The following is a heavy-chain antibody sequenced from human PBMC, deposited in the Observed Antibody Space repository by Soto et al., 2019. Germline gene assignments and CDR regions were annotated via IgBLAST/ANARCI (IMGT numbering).Heavy chain of an antibody. Sequence: SQTLSLTCTVSGGSISSSSYYWGWIRQPPGKGLEWIGSIYYSGSTYYNPSLKSRVTISVDTSKNQFSLKLSSVTAADTAVYYCARHAWRWGRFWYFDLWGRGTLVTVSS. CDR2: IYYSGST. CDR3: ARHAWRWGRFWYFDL. D-gene: IGHD3-3*01. CDR1: GGSISSSSYY. V-gene: IGHV4-39*01. J-gene: IGHJ2*01.